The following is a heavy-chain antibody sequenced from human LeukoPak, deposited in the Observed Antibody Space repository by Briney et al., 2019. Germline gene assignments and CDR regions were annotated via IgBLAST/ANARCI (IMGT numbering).Heavy chain of an antibody. CDR3: ARELLWFGEVAHDY. D-gene: IGHD3-10*01. CDR1: GFTFSSYW. J-gene: IGHJ4*02. V-gene: IGHV3-7*01. Sequence: GGSLRLSCAASGFTFSSYWMSWVRQAPGKGLEWVANIKQDGSEKYYVDSVKGRFTISRDNAKNSLYLQMNSLRAEDTAVYYCARELLWFGEVAHDYWGQGTLVTVSS. CDR2: IKQDGSEK.